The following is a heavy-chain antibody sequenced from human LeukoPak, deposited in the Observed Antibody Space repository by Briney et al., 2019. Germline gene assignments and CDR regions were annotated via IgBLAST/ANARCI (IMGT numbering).Heavy chain of an antibody. D-gene: IGHD3-10*01. CDR1: GGSISSYY. J-gene: IGHJ3*01. Sequence: IPSETLSLTCTVSGGSISSYYWSWIRQPPGKGLEWIGSIYYSGTTYYNPSLKSRVTISVDTSKNQFSLKLSSVAAADTAVYYCARDRPGPWGQGTMVTVSS. CDR2: IYYSGTT. CDR3: ARDRPGP. V-gene: IGHV4-59*12.